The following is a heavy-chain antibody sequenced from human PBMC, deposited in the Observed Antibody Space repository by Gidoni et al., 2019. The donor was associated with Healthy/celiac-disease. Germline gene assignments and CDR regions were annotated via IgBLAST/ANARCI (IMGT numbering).Heavy chain of an antibody. CDR3: ARVRYYYDSSGEEPQTFDY. Sequence: QVQLQQWGAGLLKPSETLSLTCAVYGGSFSGYYWSWIRQPPGKGLEWIGEINHSGSTNYNPSLKSRVTISVDTSKNQFSLKLSSVTAADTAVYYCARVRYYYDSSGEEPQTFDYWGQGTLVTVSS. CDR1: GGSFSGYY. V-gene: IGHV4-34*01. D-gene: IGHD3-22*01. J-gene: IGHJ4*02. CDR2: INHSGST.